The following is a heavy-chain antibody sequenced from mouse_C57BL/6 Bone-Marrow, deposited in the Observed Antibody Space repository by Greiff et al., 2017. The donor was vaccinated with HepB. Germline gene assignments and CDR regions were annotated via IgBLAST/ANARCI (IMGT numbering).Heavy chain of an antibody. V-gene: IGHV1-50*01. J-gene: IGHJ1*03. D-gene: IGHD1-1*01. CDR2: IDPSDSYT. CDR3: ATYYGSPWYFDV. CDR1: GYTFTSYW. Sequence: QVQLQQSGAELLKPGASVKLSCKASGYTFTSYWMQWVKQRPGQGLEWIGEIDPSDSYTNYNQKFKGKATLTVDTSSSTAYMQLSSLTSEDSAVYYCATYYGSPWYFDVWGTGTTVTVSS.